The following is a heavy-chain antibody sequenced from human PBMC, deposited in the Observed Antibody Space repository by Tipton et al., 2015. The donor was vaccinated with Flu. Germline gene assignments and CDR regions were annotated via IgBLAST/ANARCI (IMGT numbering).Heavy chain of an antibody. CDR2: INSDGSIT. Sequence: SLRLSCAASGFTFSSYWMHWVRQAPGKGLVWVSRINSDGSITNYADSEKGRFTIPRDNAKNTLYLQMNSLRAEDTAVYFCARDDYSSGRSYFPTHTAPDAFEIWGQGTMVTVFS. CDR1: GFTFSSYW. CDR3: ARDDYSSGRSYFPTHTAPDAFEI. J-gene: IGHJ3*02. D-gene: IGHD6-19*01. V-gene: IGHV3-74*01.